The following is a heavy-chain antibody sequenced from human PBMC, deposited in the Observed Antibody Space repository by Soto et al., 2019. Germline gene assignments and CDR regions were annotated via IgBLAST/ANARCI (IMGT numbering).Heavy chain of an antibody. CDR1: GYSSTDYH. D-gene: IGHD2-8*01. Sequence: QVQLVHSGAAVKKPGASVKVSCKASGYSSTDYHIHWERQAPGQGLEWLGRINPKSGGTSTAQKFQGWVTMTSDTSISTGSMELTSLTSGDTAIYYCARGDSTDCSNGVCSFFYNHDMDVWGHRTTVTVSS. J-gene: IGHJ6*02. CDR3: ARGDSTDCSNGVCSFFYNHDMDV. V-gene: IGHV1-2*04. CDR2: INPKSGGT.